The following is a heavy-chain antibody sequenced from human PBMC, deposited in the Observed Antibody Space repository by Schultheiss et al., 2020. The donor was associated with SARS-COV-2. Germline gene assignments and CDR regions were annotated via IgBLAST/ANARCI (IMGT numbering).Heavy chain of an antibody. CDR1: GFTFSNAW. CDR3: AKDRGGYYPLPHDY. Sequence: GESLKISCAASGFTFSNAWMSWVRQAPGKGLEWVGRIKSKTDGGTTDYAAPVKGRFTISRDDSKNTLYLQMNSLRAEDTAVYYCAKDRGGYYPLPHDYWGQGTLVTVSS. CDR2: IKSKTDGGTT. V-gene: IGHV3-15*01. D-gene: IGHD3-22*01. J-gene: IGHJ4*02.